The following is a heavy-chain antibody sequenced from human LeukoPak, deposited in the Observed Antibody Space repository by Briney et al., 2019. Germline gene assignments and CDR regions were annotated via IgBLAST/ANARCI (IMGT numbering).Heavy chain of an antibody. V-gene: IGHV4-4*07. J-gene: IGHJ1*01. CDR1: GGSISSYY. Sequence: SETLSLTCTVSGGSISSYYWSWIRQPAGKGLEWIGRIYTSGSTNYNPSLKSRVTISVYTSKNQFSLKLSSVTAADTAVYYCARLKYYYDASGYRAEYFQHWGQGTLVTVSS. D-gene: IGHD3-22*01. CDR3: ARLKYYYDASGYRAEYFQH. CDR2: IYTSGST.